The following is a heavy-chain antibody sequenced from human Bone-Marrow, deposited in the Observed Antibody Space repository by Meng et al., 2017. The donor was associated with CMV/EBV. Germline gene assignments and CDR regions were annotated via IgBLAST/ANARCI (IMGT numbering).Heavy chain of an antibody. D-gene: IGHD2/OR15-2a*01. CDR2: IYSGGSST. CDR1: RFSFSSYA. V-gene: IGHV3-23*03. CDR3: AKVASYAHAFDI. J-gene: IGHJ3*02. Sequence: GGSLRLSCAASRFSFSSYAMSWVRQAPGKALQWVSVIYSGGSSTYYADSVKGRFTISRDNSKNTLYLQMNSLRAEDTAVYYCAKVASYAHAFDIWGQGTMVTVSS.